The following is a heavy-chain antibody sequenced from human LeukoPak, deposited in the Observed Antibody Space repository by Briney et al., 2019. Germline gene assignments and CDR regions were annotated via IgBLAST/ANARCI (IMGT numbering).Heavy chain of an antibody. Sequence: GASVKVSCKASVYTFTGYYIHWVRQAPGQGLEWMGRINPNSGGTNYAQKLQGRVTMTRDTSISTAYMELSSLRSDDTAVYYCVRYESGGATYDYWGQGTLVTVSS. CDR1: VYTFTGYY. J-gene: IGHJ4*02. CDR2: INPNSGGT. V-gene: IGHV1-2*06. D-gene: IGHD2-15*01. CDR3: VRYESGGATYDY.